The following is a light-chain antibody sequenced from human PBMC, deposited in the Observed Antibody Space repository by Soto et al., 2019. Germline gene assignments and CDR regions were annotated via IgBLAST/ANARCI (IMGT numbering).Light chain of an antibody. Sequence: QSVLTQRPSVSGAPGQRVTISCTGSFSNIGAGYDVHWYQQLPGTAPKLLIYGNSNRPSGVPDRFSGSKSGTSASLAITGLQAEDEADYYCQSYDSSLSGVVFGAGTKVTVL. V-gene: IGLV1-40*01. CDR1: FSNIGAGYD. CDR3: QSYDSSLSGVV. CDR2: GNS. J-gene: IGLJ2*01.